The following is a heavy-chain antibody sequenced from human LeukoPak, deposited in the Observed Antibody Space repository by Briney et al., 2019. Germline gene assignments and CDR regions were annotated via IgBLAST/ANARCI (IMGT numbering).Heavy chain of an antibody. J-gene: IGHJ4*02. CDR2: INRNGDSA. CDR1: GFTFDDYG. Sequence: GGSLRLSCAASGFTFDDYGMSWVRQGPGKGLEWVSAINRNGDSAGYGDSVKGRFTISRDNSKNTLYLQMNSLRAEDTAVYYCAGSTYSSSPAPGLNYWGQGTLVTVSS. D-gene: IGHD6-13*01. V-gene: IGHV3-20*04. CDR3: AGSTYSSSPAPGLNY.